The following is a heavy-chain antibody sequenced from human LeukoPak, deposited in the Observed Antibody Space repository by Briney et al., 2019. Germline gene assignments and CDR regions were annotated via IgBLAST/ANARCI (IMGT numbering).Heavy chain of an antibody. Sequence: GGSLRLSCAASGFTFSSYSMNWVRQAPGKGLEWVSSISSSSSYIYYADSVKGRFTISRDNAKNSLYLQMNSLRAEDTAVYYCASQRMAAAGSRAFGIWGQGTMVTVSS. CDR2: ISSSSSYI. CDR3: ASQRMAAAGSRAFGI. J-gene: IGHJ3*02. V-gene: IGHV3-21*01. CDR1: GFTFSSYS. D-gene: IGHD6-13*01.